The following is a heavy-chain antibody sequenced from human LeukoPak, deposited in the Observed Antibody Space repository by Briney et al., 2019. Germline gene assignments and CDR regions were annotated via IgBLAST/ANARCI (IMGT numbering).Heavy chain of an antibody. D-gene: IGHD5-18*01. V-gene: IGHV3-23*01. CDR2: IIANSGAT. J-gene: IGHJ4*02. CDR1: AFTFSSYP. CDR3: SKAGDTNYYRYGDH. Sequence: GGSLRLSCAASAFTFSSYPMSWVRPAPGRGLEWVSSIIANSGATYYADSVKGRFINSRDNAINTLYLQMNNLRGEDSALYYGSKAGDTNYYRYGDHWGQEILVTVSS.